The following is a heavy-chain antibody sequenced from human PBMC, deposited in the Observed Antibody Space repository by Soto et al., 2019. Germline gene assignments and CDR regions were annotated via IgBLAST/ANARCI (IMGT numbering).Heavy chain of an antibody. CDR3: ARDLFIRVGSLSYTLHM. V-gene: IGHV3-33*05. Sequence: PXGSLRLSCAASAFTFSSYAMHCVRHAPGKWLEWVALISFDGSNTYYADSVKGRFTISRDNSRNTLSLHMDSLRAEDTAVYYCARDLFIRVGSLSYTLHMWGQGTRFTLSS. CDR1: AFTFSSYA. D-gene: IGHD1-26*01. CDR2: ISFDGSNT. J-gene: IGHJ3*02.